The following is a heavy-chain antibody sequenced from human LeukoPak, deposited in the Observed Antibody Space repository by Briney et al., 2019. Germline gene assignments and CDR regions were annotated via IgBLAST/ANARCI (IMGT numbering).Heavy chain of an antibody. CDR1: GFSLSTSGMC. J-gene: IGHJ5*02. D-gene: IGHD6-13*01. Sequence: SGPALVKPTQTLTLTCTFSGFSLSTSGMCVSWIRQPPWKALEWLALIDWDDDKYYSTSLKTRLTISKDTSKNQVVLTMTNMDPVDTATYYCARTTRRAAAGTWFDPWGQGTLVTVSS. CDR3: ARTTRRAAAGTWFDP. CDR2: IDWDDDK. V-gene: IGHV2-70*01.